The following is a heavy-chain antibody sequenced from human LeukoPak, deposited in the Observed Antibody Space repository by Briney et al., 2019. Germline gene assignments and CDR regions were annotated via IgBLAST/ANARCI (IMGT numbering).Heavy chain of an antibody. CDR3: ARDGYYYGSGSYYKVDFDY. D-gene: IGHD3-10*01. V-gene: IGHV3-23*01. Sequence: GGSLRLSCAASGFTFSSDGMSWVRQAPGKGLEWVSSISGNGDRTYYPDSVKGRFTISRDNSKNTLYLQMNSLRAEDTAVYYCARDGYYYGSGSYYKVDFDYWGQGTLVTVSS. CDR2: ISGNGDRT. J-gene: IGHJ4*02. CDR1: GFTFSSDG.